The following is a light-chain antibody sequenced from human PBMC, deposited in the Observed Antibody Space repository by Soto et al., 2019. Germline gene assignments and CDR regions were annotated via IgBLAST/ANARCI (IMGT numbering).Light chain of an antibody. CDR1: QSVSSSY. V-gene: IGKV3-20*01. CDR2: GAS. CDR3: QQYGSSPLT. Sequence: IVLTQSPGTLSLSPGERATLACRASQSVSSSYLAWYQQKPGQAPRLLLYGASSRATGIPDRFSGSWSGTDFTLTISRLEPEDFAVYYCQQYGSSPLTFGGGTKVEIK. J-gene: IGKJ4*01.